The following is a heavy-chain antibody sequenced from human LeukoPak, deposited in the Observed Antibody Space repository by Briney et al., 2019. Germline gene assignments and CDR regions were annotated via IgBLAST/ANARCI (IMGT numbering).Heavy chain of an antibody. CDR2: INHSGST. D-gene: IGHD5-24*01. V-gene: IGHV4-34*01. CDR3: ARGPPRYRMRNGYNYFGY. Sequence: PSEALSLTCAVYGGSFSGYYWSWIRQPPGKGLEWIGEINHSGSTNYNPSLKSRVTISADTSKNQFSLKLSSVTAADTAVYYCARGPPRYRMRNGYNYFGYWGQGTLVTVSS. CDR1: GGSFSGYY. J-gene: IGHJ4*02.